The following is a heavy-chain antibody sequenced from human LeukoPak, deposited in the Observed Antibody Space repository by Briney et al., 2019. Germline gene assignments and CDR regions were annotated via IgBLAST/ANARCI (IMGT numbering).Heavy chain of an antibody. CDR2: INAGNGDT. CDR3: ARDDCGDTCYPGGY. V-gene: IGHV1-3*01. J-gene: IGHJ4*02. CDR1: GYTFTKYV. Sequence: HRASVKVSCKASGYTFTKYVVPWIRQAPGQRPEWMGWINAGNGDTKYSQNFQGRVTITRDTSASTTYMELSSLTSEDTALYHCARDDCGDTCYPGGYWGQGTLVTVSS. D-gene: IGHD2-2*01.